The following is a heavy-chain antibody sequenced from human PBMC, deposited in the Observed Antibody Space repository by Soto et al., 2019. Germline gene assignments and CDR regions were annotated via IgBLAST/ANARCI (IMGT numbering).Heavy chain of an antibody. Sequence: SVKVSCKASGGTFSSYTISWVRQAPGQGLEWMGRIIPILGIANYAQKFQGRVTITADKSTSTAYMELSSLRSEDTAVYYCATYPVVVPAANPVYYYYYMDVWGKGTTVTVSS. J-gene: IGHJ6*03. CDR3: ATYPVVVPAANPVYYYYYMDV. V-gene: IGHV1-69*02. CDR1: GGTFSSYT. CDR2: IIPILGIA. D-gene: IGHD2-2*01.